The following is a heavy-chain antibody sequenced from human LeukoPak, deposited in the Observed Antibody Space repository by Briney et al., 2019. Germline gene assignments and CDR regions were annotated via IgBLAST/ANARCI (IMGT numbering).Heavy chain of an antibody. CDR1: GYSFTSYW. J-gene: IGHJ4*02. V-gene: IGHV5-51*01. CDR3: ARNRYYDSSGYRYFDY. D-gene: IGHD3-22*01. CDR2: IYPGDSDT. Sequence: GESLKISYKGSGYSFTSYWIGWVRQMPGKGLEWMGIIYPGDSDTRYSPSFQGQVTISADKSISTAYLQWSSLKASDTAMYYCARNRYYDSSGYRYFDYWGQGTLVTVSS.